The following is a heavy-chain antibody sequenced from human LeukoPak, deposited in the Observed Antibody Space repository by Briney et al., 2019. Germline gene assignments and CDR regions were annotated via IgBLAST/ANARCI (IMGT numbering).Heavy chain of an antibody. Sequence: GGSLRLSCAASGFTFSSYGLHWVRQAPGKGLQWVAIISYDGSNKYYADAVKGRFTISRDNSKNTLYLQMNSLRSEDTAVYYCATDIAVAGSIFHHWGQGTLVTVSS. V-gene: IGHV3-30*03. D-gene: IGHD6-19*01. CDR3: ATDIAVAGSIFHH. CDR2: ISYDGSNK. J-gene: IGHJ4*02. CDR1: GFTFSSYG.